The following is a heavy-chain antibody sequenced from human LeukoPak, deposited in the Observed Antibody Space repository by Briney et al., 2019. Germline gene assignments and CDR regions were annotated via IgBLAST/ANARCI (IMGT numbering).Heavy chain of an antibody. Sequence: PGGSLRLSCAASGFTFRSFEMNWVRHAPGKGLEWGSYISNSGRIDYSEPLEGRFTISRRDPENSLFLQENSRRVEQAGGYYCVREFSSGWPATGWFDSWGQGSLSPSPQ. CDR1: GFTFRSFE. J-gene: IGHJ5*01. CDR3: VREFSSGWPATGWFDS. V-gene: IGHV3-48*03. CDR2: ISNSGRI. D-gene: IGHD6-19*01.